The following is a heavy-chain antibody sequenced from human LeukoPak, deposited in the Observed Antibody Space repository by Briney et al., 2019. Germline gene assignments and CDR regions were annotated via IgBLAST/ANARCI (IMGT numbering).Heavy chain of an antibody. CDR3: ARGPAGDIAAAVYFDY. Sequence: ASVKVSYKASGYTFTSYGISWVRQAPGQGLEWMGWISAYSGNTNYAQKLQGRVTMTTDTSTSTAYMELRGLRSDDTAVYYCARGPAGDIAAAVYFDYWGQGTLVTVSS. J-gene: IGHJ4*02. CDR2: ISAYSGNT. D-gene: IGHD6-13*01. CDR1: GYTFTSYG. V-gene: IGHV1-18*01.